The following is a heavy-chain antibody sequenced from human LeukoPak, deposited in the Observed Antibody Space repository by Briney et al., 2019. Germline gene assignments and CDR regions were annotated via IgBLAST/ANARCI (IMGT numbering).Heavy chain of an antibody. J-gene: IGHJ4*02. V-gene: IGHV1-18*01. CDR1: GYTFNNYG. CDR3: ARTPSTSETAAGSFDY. CDR2: VTSYNGDT. Sequence: ASVKVSCKASGYTFNNYGISWVRQAPGQGLEWMGWVTSYNGDTNYAQKFQGRVTMSADTSTSTAYMELRSLRSDDTAVYYCARTPSTSETAAGSFDYWGQGTLVTVSS. D-gene: IGHD6-13*01.